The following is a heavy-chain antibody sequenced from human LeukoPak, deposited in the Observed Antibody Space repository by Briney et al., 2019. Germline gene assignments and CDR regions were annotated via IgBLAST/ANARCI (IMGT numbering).Heavy chain of an antibody. CDR2: IYHNGNT. Sequence: GSLRLSCAASGFTFSSYAMSWVRQAPGKVLEWIGEIYHNGNTGYNPSLKSRVTMSVDKSKNQFSLSLTSVTAADTAVYYCVRDTPGGSHGDYDYWGQGTLVTVSS. D-gene: IGHD4-17*01. J-gene: IGHJ4*02. V-gene: IGHV4-4*02. CDR1: GFTFSSYAM. CDR3: VRDTPGGSHGDYDY.